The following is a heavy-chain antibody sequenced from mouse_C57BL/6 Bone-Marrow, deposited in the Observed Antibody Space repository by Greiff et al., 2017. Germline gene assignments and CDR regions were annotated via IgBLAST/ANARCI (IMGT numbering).Heavy chain of an antibody. V-gene: IGHV1-81*01. J-gene: IGHJ3*01. CDR3: ARYYYGSSLLAY. CDR1: GYTFTSYG. Sequence: VQGVESGAELARPGASVKLSCKASGYTFTSYGISWVKQRTGQGLEWIGEIYPRSGNTYYNEKFKGKATLTADKSSSTAYMELRSLASEDSAVYFCARYYYGSSLLAYWGQGTLVTVSA. CDR2: IYPRSGNT. D-gene: IGHD1-1*01.